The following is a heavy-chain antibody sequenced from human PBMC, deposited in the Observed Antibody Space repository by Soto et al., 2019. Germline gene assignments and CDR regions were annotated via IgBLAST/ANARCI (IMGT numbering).Heavy chain of an antibody. CDR1: GGSFSGYY. Sequence: SETLSLTCAVYGGSFSGYYWSWIRQPPGKGLEWIGEINHSGSTNYNPSLKSRVTISVDTSKNQFSLKLSSVTAADTAVYYCASGVAGTSYNWFDPWGQGTLVTVS. D-gene: IGHD6-19*01. CDR3: ASGVAGTSYNWFDP. V-gene: IGHV4-34*01. CDR2: INHSGST. J-gene: IGHJ5*02.